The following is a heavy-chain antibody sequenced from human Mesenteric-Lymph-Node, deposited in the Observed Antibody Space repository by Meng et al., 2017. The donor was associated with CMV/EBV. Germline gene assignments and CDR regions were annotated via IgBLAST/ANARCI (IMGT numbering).Heavy chain of an antibody. CDR3: AKTRGSFKGSFDY. Sequence: GESLKISCTSSRFSFSSYWMTWVRQAPGKGLEWVSSIYSGGPDTYVGDSVKGRFTISRDDSTNTLYLQMNSLRVEDTAVYYCAKTRGSFKGSFDYWGRGTPVTVSS. CDR1: RFSFSSYW. V-gene: IGHV3-23*03. J-gene: IGHJ4*02. CDR2: IYSGGPDT. D-gene: IGHD3-3*02.